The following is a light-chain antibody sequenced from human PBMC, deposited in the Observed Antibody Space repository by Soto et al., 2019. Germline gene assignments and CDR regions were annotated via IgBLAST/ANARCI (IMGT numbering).Light chain of an antibody. J-gene: IGKJ1*01. Sequence: VVTQSPATLSLSPGERASLFCRASQSVGYNLAWYQQKPGQAPRLLIYGASTRATGIPARFSGSGSATEFTLTISSLQSEDFAVYYCHQYNDWPPWTFGQGTKVEIK. CDR1: QSVGYN. CDR2: GAS. V-gene: IGKV3-15*01. CDR3: HQYNDWPPWT.